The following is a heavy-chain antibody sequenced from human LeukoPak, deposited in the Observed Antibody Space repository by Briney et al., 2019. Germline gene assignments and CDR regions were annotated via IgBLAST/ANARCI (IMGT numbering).Heavy chain of an antibody. CDR2: IRYDGSNK. D-gene: IGHD5-24*01. Sequence: PGGSLRLSCAASGFTFSSYGMHWVRQAPGKGLEWVAFIRYDGSNKYYADSVKGRFTISRDNSKNTLYLQMNSLRAEDTVVYYCAKMGGRDGYNSYFDYWGQGTLVTVSS. J-gene: IGHJ4*02. CDR3: AKMGGRDGYNSYFDY. V-gene: IGHV3-30*02. CDR1: GFTFSSYG.